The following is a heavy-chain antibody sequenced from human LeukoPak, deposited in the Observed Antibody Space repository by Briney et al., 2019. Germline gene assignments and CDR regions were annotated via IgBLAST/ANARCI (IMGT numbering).Heavy chain of an antibody. D-gene: IGHD3-16*02. Sequence: GGSLRLSCAASGFTFSGYAMSWVRQAPGKGLDGVSAISSDGANTYYADSVKGRFTISRDNSKNTLYLQMNSLRAEDTAVYYCAKSMGELSSWGQGTLVTVSS. CDR2: ISSDGANT. J-gene: IGHJ5*02. V-gene: IGHV3-23*01. CDR1: GFTFSGYA. CDR3: AKSMGELSS.